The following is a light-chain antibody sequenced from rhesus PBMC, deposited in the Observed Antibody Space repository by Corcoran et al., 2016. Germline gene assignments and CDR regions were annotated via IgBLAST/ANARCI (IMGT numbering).Light chain of an antibody. V-gene: IGLV2-23*01. J-gene: IGLJ1*01. CDR2: DVS. CDR3: SSYAGSKYI. Sequence: QAALTQPPSVSGSPGQSVTISCTGTRIDIGGYNYVPWYQQHPGQAPKLMIYDVSKRPSGVSDRFSGSKSVNTASLPISGRQAEDAADYYCSSYAGSKYIFGAGTRLTVL. CDR1: RIDIGGYNY.